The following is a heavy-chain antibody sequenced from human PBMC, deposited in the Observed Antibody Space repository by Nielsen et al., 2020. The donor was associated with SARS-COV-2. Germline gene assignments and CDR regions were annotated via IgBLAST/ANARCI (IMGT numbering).Heavy chain of an antibody. J-gene: IGHJ4*02. CDR1: GYTFTGYY. CDR2: INPNSGGT. Sequence: ASVKVSCKASGYTFTGYYMHWVRQAPGQGLEWMGRINPNSGGTNYAQKFQGRVTMTRDTSTSTVYMELSSLRSEDTAVYYCARDYGDYDGVDWGQGTLVTVSS. D-gene: IGHD4-17*01. CDR3: ARDYGDYDGVD. V-gene: IGHV1-2*06.